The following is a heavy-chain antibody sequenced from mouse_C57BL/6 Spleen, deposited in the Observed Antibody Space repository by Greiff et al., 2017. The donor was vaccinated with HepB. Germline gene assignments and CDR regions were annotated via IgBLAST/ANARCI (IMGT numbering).Heavy chain of an antibody. CDR3: ARYYYGSSYYYAMDY. Sequence: VQLQQSGPELVKPGASVKISCKASGYSFTDYNMNWVKRSNGKSLEWIGVINPNYGTTSYNQKFKVKATLTVDQSSITAYMQLNSLTSEDSAVYYCARYYYGSSYYYAMDYWGQGTSVTVSS. V-gene: IGHV1-39*01. J-gene: IGHJ4*01. CDR1: GYSFTDYN. CDR2: INPNYGTT. D-gene: IGHD1-1*01.